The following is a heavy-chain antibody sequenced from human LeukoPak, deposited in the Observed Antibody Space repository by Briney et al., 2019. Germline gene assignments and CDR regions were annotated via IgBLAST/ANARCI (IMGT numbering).Heavy chain of an antibody. CDR2: IKTDGSTT. V-gene: IGHV3-74*01. D-gene: IGHD2-8*01. CDR1: GFTFGSYW. J-gene: IGHJ4*02. Sequence: PRGSLRLSCAASGFTFGSYWMHWVRQAPGRGLEWVSRIKTDGSTTTYADAVKGRFTVSRDNAKNTLYLQMNSLRAEDTAVYYCTREWIAYCNYGTCYSGFDFWGQGTLVTVSS. CDR3: TREWIAYCNYGTCYSGFDF.